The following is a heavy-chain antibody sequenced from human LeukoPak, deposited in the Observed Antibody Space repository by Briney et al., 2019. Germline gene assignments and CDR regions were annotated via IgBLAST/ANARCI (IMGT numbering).Heavy chain of an antibody. CDR3: ARGGDPVYFDD. V-gene: IGHV3-66*01. D-gene: IGHD3-10*01. CDR1: GFTVSRND. CDR2: IYSGGSS. J-gene: IGHJ4*02. Sequence: GGSLRLSCAASGFTVSRNDMSWVRQAPGKGLEWVSVIYSGGSSFYADSVKGRFSISRDKSKNTIFLQMNSLRAEDMAVCYCARGGDPVYFDDWGQGTLVTVSS.